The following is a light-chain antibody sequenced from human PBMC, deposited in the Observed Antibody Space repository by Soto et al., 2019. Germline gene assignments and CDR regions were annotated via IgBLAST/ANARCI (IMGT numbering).Light chain of an antibody. CDR1: HSVSSNY. V-gene: IGKV3-20*01. J-gene: IGKJ1*01. CDR3: QQYGTSFWT. CDR2: GAS. Sequence: DIVLTQSPGTLSLSPGERATLSCRTSHSVSSNYLAWYQQKPGQAPRLLIYGASTRATGIPDRFSGSWSGADFTLTIRRLEPEDFAVYYCQQYGTSFWTFGQGTKVDIK.